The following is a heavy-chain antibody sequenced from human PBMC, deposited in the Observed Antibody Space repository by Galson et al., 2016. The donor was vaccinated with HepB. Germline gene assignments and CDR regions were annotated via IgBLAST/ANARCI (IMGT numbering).Heavy chain of an antibody. Sequence: QSGAEVKKPGESLRISCYGSGYTFTTYWISWVRQMPGKGLEWMGNIDPSDSYTYYSPSFQGHVSISADKSISTAYLQWSSLKASDTAMYYCARRLPYANFDYWGQGTLVTVSS. CDR1: GYTFTTYW. CDR3: ARRLPYANFDY. CDR2: IDPSDSYT. D-gene: IGHD4-11*01. J-gene: IGHJ4*02. V-gene: IGHV5-10-1*01.